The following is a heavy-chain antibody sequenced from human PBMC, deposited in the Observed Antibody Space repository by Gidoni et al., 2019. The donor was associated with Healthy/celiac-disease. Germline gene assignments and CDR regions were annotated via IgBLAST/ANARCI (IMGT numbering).Heavy chain of an antibody. J-gene: IGHJ3*02. Sequence: QLQLQESGPGLVKPSETLSLTCTVPGGSSSSSSYYWGWIRQPPGKGLEWIGSIYYSGSTYDNPSLKSRVTISVDTSKNQFSLKLSSVTAADTAVYYCARPGTTVTTDAFDIWGQGTMVTVSS. D-gene: IGHD4-17*01. CDR3: ARPGTTVTTDAFDI. CDR1: GGSSSSSSYY. V-gene: IGHV4-39*01. CDR2: IYYSGST.